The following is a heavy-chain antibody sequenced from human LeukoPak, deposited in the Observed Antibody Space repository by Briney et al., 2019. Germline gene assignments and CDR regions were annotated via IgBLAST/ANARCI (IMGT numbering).Heavy chain of an antibody. V-gene: IGHV3-48*03. D-gene: IGHD6-13*01. Sequence: GGSLRLSCAASGFTFSSYEMNWVRQAPGKGLEWVSYISSSGSTIYYADSVKGRFTISRDNAKNSLYLQMNSLRAEDTAVYYCASDVSSSWYFNYGMDVWGQGTTVTVSS. J-gene: IGHJ6*02. CDR2: ISSSGSTI. CDR3: ASDVSSSWYFNYGMDV. CDR1: GFTFSSYE.